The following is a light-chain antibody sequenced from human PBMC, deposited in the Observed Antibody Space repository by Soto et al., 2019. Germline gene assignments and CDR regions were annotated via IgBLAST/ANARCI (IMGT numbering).Light chain of an antibody. Sequence: QSVLTQPPSASGSPGQSVTISCTGSSSDIGGYNYVSWYQQHPGTAPHLIIYEVSKRPSGVSDRFSGSKSGSTASLTVSGLQADDEAHYFCSSYAGSDKFVMFGGGTKLTVL. V-gene: IGLV2-8*01. CDR2: EVS. CDR3: SSYAGSDKFVM. J-gene: IGLJ3*02. CDR1: SSDIGGYNY.